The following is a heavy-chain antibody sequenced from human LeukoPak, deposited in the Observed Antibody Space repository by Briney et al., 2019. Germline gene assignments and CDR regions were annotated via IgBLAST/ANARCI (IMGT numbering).Heavy chain of an antibody. Sequence: SETLSLTCTVSGGFINGYYWSWIRQPPGRGLEWIGYIYYSGSTNYNPSLTSRVTISVDRNKNQFSLKLSSVTAADTAMYYCARRAADDAFDIWGQGTMVTVSS. CDR1: GGFINGYY. CDR2: IYYSGST. J-gene: IGHJ3*02. CDR3: ARRAADDAFDI. V-gene: IGHV4-59*08.